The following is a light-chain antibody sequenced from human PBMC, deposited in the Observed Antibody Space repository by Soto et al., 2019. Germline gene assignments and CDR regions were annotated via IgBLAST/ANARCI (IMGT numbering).Light chain of an antibody. CDR2: DAS. J-gene: IGKJ5*01. CDR3: QQRNNWPIT. V-gene: IGKV3-11*01. CDR1: QFVFTY. Sequence: EIVLTQSPATLSLSPGERATLSCRACQFVFTYLVWYQQKPGQSPRLLLYDASHRAIGVPARFSGSGSGTDFTLTIISLEPEDSAIYYCQQRNNWPITFGQGTRLEIK.